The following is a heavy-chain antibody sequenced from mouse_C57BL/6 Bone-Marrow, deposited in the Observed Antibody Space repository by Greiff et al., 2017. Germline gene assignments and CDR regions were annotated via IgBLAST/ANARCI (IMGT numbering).Heavy chain of an antibody. D-gene: IGHD1-1*01. Sequence: EVQLMESGPGLVKPSQSLSLTCSVTGYSIPSGYYWNWLRQFPGNKLEWMGYISYDGSNNYNPTLKNRISITRDTSKNQFYLKLNSVTTEDTAIYYCARAFITTVVAFDYWGQGTTLTVSS. CDR3: ARAFITTVVAFDY. V-gene: IGHV3-6*01. CDR1: GYSIPSGYY. CDR2: ISYDGSN. J-gene: IGHJ2*01.